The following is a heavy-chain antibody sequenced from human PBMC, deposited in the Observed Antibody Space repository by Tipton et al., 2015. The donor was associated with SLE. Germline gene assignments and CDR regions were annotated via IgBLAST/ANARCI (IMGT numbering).Heavy chain of an antibody. CDR3: ARALMTTETGWYFDL. Sequence: TLSLTCSVSGVSISTSRYYWGWIRQSPGQGLEWVGSLYAGGSTYFPPSLKSRASISADASKNHFSLKVNSVTAADTAVYYCARALMTTETGWYFDLWGRGTLVTVSS. J-gene: IGHJ2*01. CDR2: LYAGGST. V-gene: IGHV4-39*02. D-gene: IGHD4-17*01. CDR1: GVSISTSRYY.